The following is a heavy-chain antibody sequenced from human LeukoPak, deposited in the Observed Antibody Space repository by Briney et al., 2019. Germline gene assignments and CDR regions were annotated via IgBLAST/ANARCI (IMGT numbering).Heavy chain of an antibody. J-gene: IGHJ4*02. CDR1: GFIVSNNY. CDR2: LYNAGST. CDR3: ARAAGRWLQLHFLGY. V-gene: IGHV3-53*01. D-gene: IGHD5-24*01. Sequence: GGSLRLSCVASGFIVSNNYMSWVRQAPGKGLEWVSVLYNAGSTYYADSVKGRFTISRDNSKNTLYLQMYSLRAEDTAVYYCARAAGRWLQLHFLGYWGQGTLVTVSS.